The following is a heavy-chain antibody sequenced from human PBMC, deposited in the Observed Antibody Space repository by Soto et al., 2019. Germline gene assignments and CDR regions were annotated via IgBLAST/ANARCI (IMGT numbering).Heavy chain of an antibody. CDR1: GFTFSSYS. CDR2: ISSSSSTI. J-gene: IGHJ6*02. V-gene: IGHV3-48*02. D-gene: IGHD3-3*01. Sequence: GGSLRLSCAASGFTFSSYSMNWVRQAPGKGLEWVSYISSSSSTIYYADSVKGRFTISRDNAKNSLYLQMNSLRDEDTAVYYCASSFISTLLEWSLGGYYGMDVWGQGTTVTVSS. CDR3: ASSFISTLLEWSLGGYYGMDV.